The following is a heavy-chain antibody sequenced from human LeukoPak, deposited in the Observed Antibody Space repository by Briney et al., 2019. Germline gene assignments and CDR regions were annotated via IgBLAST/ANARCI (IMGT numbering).Heavy chain of an antibody. Sequence: PGGSLRLSCAASGFTFSNYAMSWVRQAPGKGLEWVSAISGSGGNTYYADSVKGRFTISRDSSRNTLYLQVNSLRAEDTAVYYCGKSQEDDSSGYHYSNFDSWGQGTLVTVSS. CDR3: GKSQEDDSSGYHYSNFDS. CDR1: GFTFSNYA. V-gene: IGHV3-23*01. CDR2: ISGSGGNT. D-gene: IGHD3-22*01. J-gene: IGHJ4*02.